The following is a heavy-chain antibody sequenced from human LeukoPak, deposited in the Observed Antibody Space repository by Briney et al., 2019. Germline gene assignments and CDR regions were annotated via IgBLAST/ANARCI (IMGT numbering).Heavy chain of an antibody. D-gene: IGHD2-2*01. CDR1: GHTFTSYG. CDR2: ISAYNGNT. Sequence: ASVKVSCKASGHTFTSYGISWVRQAPGQGLEWMGWISAYNGNTNYAQRLQGRVTMTTDTSTSTAYMELRSLRSDDTAVYYCARNYCSSTSCYPWFDPWGQGTLVTVSS. J-gene: IGHJ5*02. CDR3: ARNYCSSTSCYPWFDP. V-gene: IGHV1-18*04.